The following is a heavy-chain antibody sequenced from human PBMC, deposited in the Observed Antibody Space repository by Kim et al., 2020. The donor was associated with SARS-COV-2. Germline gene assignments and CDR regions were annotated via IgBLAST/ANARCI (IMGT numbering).Heavy chain of an antibody. J-gene: IGHJ6*02. V-gene: IGHV3-66*02. Sequence: GGSLRLSCAASGFTVSSNYMSWVRQAPGKGLEWVSVIYSGGSTYYADSVKGRFTISRDNSKNTLYLQMNSLRAEDSAVYYCAREDAVKTPFYYYYGMDVWGLGTTVTVSS. CDR2: IYSGGST. CDR1: GFTVSSNY. CDR3: AREDAVKTPFYYYYGMDV.